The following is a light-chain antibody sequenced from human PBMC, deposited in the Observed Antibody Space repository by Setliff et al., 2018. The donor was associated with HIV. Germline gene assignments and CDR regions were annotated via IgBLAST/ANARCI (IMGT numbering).Light chain of an antibody. CDR3: SSYTSSSTLV. V-gene: IGLV2-14*02. CDR2: EVN. CDR1: TRDAANYNL. J-gene: IGLJ2*01. Sequence: QSALTQPASVSGSPGQSITISCTGTTRDAANYNLVSWYQQHPGKAPKLLIFEVNKRPSGVSNRFSGSKSGNTASLTISGLQAEDEADYYCSSYTSSSTLVFGGGTKVTVL.